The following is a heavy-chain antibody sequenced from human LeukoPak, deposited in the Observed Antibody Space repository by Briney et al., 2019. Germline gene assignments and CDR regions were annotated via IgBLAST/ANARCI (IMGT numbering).Heavy chain of an antibody. Sequence: GASVKVSCKASGYTFTSYGISWVRQAPGQGLEWMGWISAYNGNTNYAQKLQGRVTMTTDTSTSTAYMELRSLRSNDTAVYYCARDRLPYGSGESNAFDIWGQGTMVTVSS. D-gene: IGHD3-10*01. CDR3: ARDRLPYGSGESNAFDI. V-gene: IGHV1-18*01. CDR2: ISAYNGNT. J-gene: IGHJ3*02. CDR1: GYTFTSYG.